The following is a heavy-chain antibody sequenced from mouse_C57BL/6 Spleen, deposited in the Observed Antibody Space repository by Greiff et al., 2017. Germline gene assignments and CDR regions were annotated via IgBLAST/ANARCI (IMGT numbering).Heavy chain of an antibody. CDR2: IHPNSGST. V-gene: IGHV1-64*01. Sequence: QVQLQQPGAELVKPGASVTLSCKASGYTFTSYWMHWVKQRPGQGLEWIGMIHPNSGSTNYNEKFKSKATLTVDKSSSTAYMQLSSLTSEDSAVYYCARGGSNETVYAMDYWGQGTSVTVSS. CDR1: GYTFTSYW. D-gene: IGHD2-5*01. J-gene: IGHJ4*01. CDR3: ARGGSNETVYAMDY.